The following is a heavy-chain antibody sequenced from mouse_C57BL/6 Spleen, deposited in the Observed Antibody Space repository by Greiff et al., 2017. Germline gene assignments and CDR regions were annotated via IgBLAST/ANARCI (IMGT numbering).Heavy chain of an antibody. CDR3: APLYYDYDPFAY. Sequence: EVQLQESGGGLVKPGGSLKLSCAASGFTFSDYGMHWVHQAPEKGLEWVAYISSGSSTIYYADTVKGRFTISRDNAKNTLFLQMTSLRSEDTAMYYCAPLYYDYDPFAYWGQGTLVTVSA. D-gene: IGHD2-4*01. CDR2: ISSGSSTI. V-gene: IGHV5-17*01. CDR1: GFTFSDYG. J-gene: IGHJ3*01.